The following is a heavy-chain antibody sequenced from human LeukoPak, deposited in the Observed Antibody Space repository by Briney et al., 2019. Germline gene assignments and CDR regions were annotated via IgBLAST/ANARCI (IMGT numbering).Heavy chain of an antibody. CDR1: GFTFSNYA. CDR2: VSESGDTT. CDR3: AKGSFPLDY. D-gene: IGHD3-10*01. V-gene: IGHV3-23*01. Sequence: GGSLRLSCVVSGFTFSNYAMNWVRQAPGKGLEWVSGVSESGDTTYDADSVKGRFTISRDNSKNTLYLQMNSLGVEDTAVYYCAKGSFPLDYWGQGTLVTVSS. J-gene: IGHJ4*02.